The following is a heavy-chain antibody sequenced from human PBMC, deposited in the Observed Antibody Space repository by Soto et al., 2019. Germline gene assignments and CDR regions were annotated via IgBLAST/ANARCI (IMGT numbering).Heavy chain of an antibody. V-gene: IGHV4-59*01. CDR2: IYYTGST. Sequence: PSETLSLTCTVSASSISPFYWSWIRQPPGRGLEWIGYIYYTGSTKYNPSLKSRVTLSLGTSRNQLSLKLSSVTAADTAVYFCTRVGGYYGDYPNFDYWGPGTLVTVSS. CDR1: ASSISPFY. J-gene: IGHJ4*02. CDR3: TRVGGYYGDYPNFDY. D-gene: IGHD4-17*01.